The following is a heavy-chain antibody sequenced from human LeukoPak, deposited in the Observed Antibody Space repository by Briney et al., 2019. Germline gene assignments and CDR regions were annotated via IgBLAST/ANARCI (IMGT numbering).Heavy chain of an antibody. J-gene: IGHJ4*02. CDR3: ARGRYYDYVWGSYRQRYFDY. D-gene: IGHD3-16*02. CDR2: INHSGST. Sequence: SETLSLTCAVYGGSFSGYYWSWIRQPPGKGLEWIGEINHSGSTNYNLSLKSRVTISVDTSKNQFSLKLSSVTAADTAVYYCARGRYYDYVWGSYRQRYFDYWGQGTLVTVSS. CDR1: GGSFSGYY. V-gene: IGHV4-34*01.